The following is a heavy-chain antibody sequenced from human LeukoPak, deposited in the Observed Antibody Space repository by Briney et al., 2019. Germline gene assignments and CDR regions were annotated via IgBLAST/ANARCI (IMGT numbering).Heavy chain of an antibody. CDR1: GFTFSSYW. CDR2: INQDGSTK. V-gene: IGHV3-7*01. D-gene: IGHD6-6*01. CDR3: ARIGYRGSSFDY. Sequence: GGSLRLSCAASGFTFSSYWMSWVRQAPGKGLEWVANINQDGSTKYYVDSTKGRFTISRDNAKNSVHLQMNSLRAEDTAAYYCARIGYRGSSFDYWGQGTLVTASS. J-gene: IGHJ4*02.